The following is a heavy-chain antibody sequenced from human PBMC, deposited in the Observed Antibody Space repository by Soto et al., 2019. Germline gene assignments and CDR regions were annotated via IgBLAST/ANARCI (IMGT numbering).Heavy chain of an antibody. J-gene: IGHJ4*02. CDR1: GFTSSSYW. D-gene: IGHD3-22*01. Sequence: EVQLVESGGGLVQPGGSLRLSCAASGFTSSSYWMSWVRQAPGKGLEWVANIKQDGSEKYYVDSVKGRFTISRDNAKNSLYLQMNSLRAEDTAVYYCARVKGRGLIVVVTYYFDYWGQGTLVTVSS. V-gene: IGHV3-7*01. CDR2: IKQDGSEK. CDR3: ARVKGRGLIVVVTYYFDY.